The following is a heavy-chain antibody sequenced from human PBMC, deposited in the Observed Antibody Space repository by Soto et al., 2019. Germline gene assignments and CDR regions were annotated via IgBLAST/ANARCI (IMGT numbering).Heavy chain of an antibody. D-gene: IGHD6-19*01. CDR1: GFTFDDDA. CDR2: ISWNRGGI. CDR3: AKAQGAVSKFYYYDY. J-gene: IGHJ4*02. Sequence: EVQLVESGGGLVQPGRSLRLSCAASGFTFDDDAMHWVRQAPGKGLEWVSGISWNRGGIGYADSVKGRFTISRDNPKDSLYLQMNRLRAQVTSLYYCAKAQGAVSKFYYYDYLGQETLVTLCS. V-gene: IGHV3-9*01.